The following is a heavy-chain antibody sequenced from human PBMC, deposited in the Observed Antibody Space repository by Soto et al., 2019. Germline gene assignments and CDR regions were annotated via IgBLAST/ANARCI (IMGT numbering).Heavy chain of an antibody. CDR2: ISSSSSYI. CDR3: ARGDLVYPYYDFWSGHVGSVDY. Sequence: GGSLRLSCAASGFTFSSYSMNWVRQAPGKGLEWVSSISSSSSYIYYADSVKGRFTISRDNAKNSLYLQMNSLRAEDTAVYYCARGDLVYPYYDFWSGHVGSVDYWGQGTLVTVSS. V-gene: IGHV3-21*01. CDR1: GFTFSSYS. J-gene: IGHJ4*02. D-gene: IGHD3-3*01.